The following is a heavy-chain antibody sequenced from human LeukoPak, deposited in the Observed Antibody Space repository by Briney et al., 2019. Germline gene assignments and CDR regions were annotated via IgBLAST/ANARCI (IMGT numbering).Heavy chain of an antibody. J-gene: IGHJ4*02. CDR2: INPSGTST. D-gene: IGHD2-21*01. CDR3: AREFRGGYFDY. V-gene: IGHV1-46*01. Sequence: ASVKVSCTASGFTFTTYYMHWVRQAPGQGLEWMGLINPSGTSTNYAQKFQGRVTVTKDTSTSTVYMELNSLRSEDTAVYYCAREFRGGYFDYWGQGTLVTVSS. CDR1: GFTFTTYY.